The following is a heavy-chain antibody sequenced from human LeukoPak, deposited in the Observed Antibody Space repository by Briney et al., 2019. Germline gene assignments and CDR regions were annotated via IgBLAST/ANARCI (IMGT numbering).Heavy chain of an antibody. D-gene: IGHD5-12*01. V-gene: IGHV3-21*01. CDR2: ISSSSSYI. CDR3: ARGRYVATNDAFDI. J-gene: IGHJ3*02. CDR1: GFTFSSYS. Sequence: KPGGSLRLSCAASGFTFSSYSMNWVRQAPGKGLEWVSSISSSSSYIYYADSVKGRFTISRDNAKNSLYLQMNSLRAEDTAVYYCARGRYVATNDAFDIWGQGTMVTVSS.